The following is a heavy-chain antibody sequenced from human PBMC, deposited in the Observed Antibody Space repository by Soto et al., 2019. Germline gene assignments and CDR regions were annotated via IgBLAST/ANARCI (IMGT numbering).Heavy chain of an antibody. CDR3: ASRDPGTSVDY. Sequence: TSETLSLTCAVSGGSFTSNNWWTLVRQPPGQGLEWIGEIYRTGSTNYNPSLKRRVTISLDKSETQFSLKVTSLTAADTAVYYCASRDPGTSVDYWGQGTLVPVPS. D-gene: IGHD1-7*01. CDR1: GGSFTSNNW. J-gene: IGHJ4*02. CDR2: IYRTGST. V-gene: IGHV4-4*02.